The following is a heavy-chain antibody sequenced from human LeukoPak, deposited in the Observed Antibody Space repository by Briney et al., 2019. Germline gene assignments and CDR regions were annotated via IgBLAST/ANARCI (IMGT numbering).Heavy chain of an antibody. Sequence: SETLSLTCTVSGGSISSDDYYWSWIRQPPGKGLEWIGYIYYSGSTYYNPSLKSRVTISVDTSKNQFSLKLSSVTAADTAVYYCARDHGSSSAAYYYYMDVWGKGTTVTVSS. V-gene: IGHV4-30-4*08. CDR1: GGSISSDDYY. CDR3: ARDHGSSSAAYYYYMDV. D-gene: IGHD6-6*01. CDR2: IYYSGST. J-gene: IGHJ6*03.